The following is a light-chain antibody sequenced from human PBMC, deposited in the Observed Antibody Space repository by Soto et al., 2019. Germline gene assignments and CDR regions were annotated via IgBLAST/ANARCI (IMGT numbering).Light chain of an antibody. CDR2: GAS. CDR1: QSFSSSY. CDR3: QQYGSSGT. V-gene: IGKV3-20*01. Sequence: EILMTQSPCTLSLSPGERATLSWRASQSFSSSYLAWYQQKPGQAPRLLIYGASNRATGIPDRFSGSGSGTDFTLTISRLEPEDFAVYDCQQYGSSGTFGQGTKVDIK. J-gene: IGKJ1*01.